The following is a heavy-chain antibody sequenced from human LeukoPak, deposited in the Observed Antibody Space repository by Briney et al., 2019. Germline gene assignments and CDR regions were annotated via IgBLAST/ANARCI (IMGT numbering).Heavy chain of an antibody. V-gene: IGHV1-18*01. CDR2: ISVYNGNT. CDR1: GYTFTRYG. CDR3: ARDAYDILTGNDAFDI. Sequence: SVKVCCKASGYTFTRYGISWVRQAPGQGLEWMGWISVYNGNTNYAQKLQGRVTMTADTSTSTAYLELRSLRSDDTAVYYCARDAYDILTGNDAFDIWGQGTMVTVSS. D-gene: IGHD3-9*01. J-gene: IGHJ3*02.